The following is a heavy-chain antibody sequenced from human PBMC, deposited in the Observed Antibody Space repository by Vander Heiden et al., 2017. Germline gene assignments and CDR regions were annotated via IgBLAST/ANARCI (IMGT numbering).Heavy chain of an antibody. D-gene: IGHD4-17*01. V-gene: IGHV4-31*03. CDR3: ARDTTVTNWGYYGMDV. J-gene: IGHJ6*02. CDR2: IYYSGST. CDR1: GGSIRSGGYY. Sequence: QVQLQESGPGLVKPSQTLSLTCTVSGGSIRSGGYYWSWIRQHPGKGLEWIGYIYYSGSTYYNPSLKSRVTISVDTSKNQFSLKLSSVTAADTAVYYCARDTTVTNWGYYGMDVWGQGTTVTVSS.